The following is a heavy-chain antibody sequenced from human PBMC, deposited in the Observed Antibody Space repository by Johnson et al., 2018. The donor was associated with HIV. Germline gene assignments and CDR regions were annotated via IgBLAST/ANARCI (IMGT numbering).Heavy chain of an antibody. Sequence: VQLVESGGGVVQPGGSLRLSCAASGFTFNKYWMSWVRQAPGKGLEWVANIKQDGSERYYVDSVKGRFTISRDNSKNTLYLQMNSLRAEDTAVYYCARGYGVVIALLDAFDIWGQGTMVTVSS. CDR1: GFTFNKYW. V-gene: IGHV3-7*01. CDR2: IKQDGSER. D-gene: IGHD2-21*01. J-gene: IGHJ3*02. CDR3: ARGYGVVIALLDAFDI.